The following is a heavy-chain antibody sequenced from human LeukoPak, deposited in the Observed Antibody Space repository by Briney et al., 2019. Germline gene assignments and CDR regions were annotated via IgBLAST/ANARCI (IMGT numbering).Heavy chain of an antibody. CDR2: FIPILGTA. CDR3: ARGLYCSSSTSCYDYGMDV. Sequence: ASVKVSCKASGGTFRSYGLNWVRQAPGQGLEWVGGFIPILGTAKYAQKLQGRVTITADESTSTGYMELSSLRYEDTAVYYCARGLYCSSSTSCYDYGMDVWGQGTTVTVSS. CDR1: GGTFRSYG. D-gene: IGHD2-2*01. J-gene: IGHJ6*02. V-gene: IGHV1-69*13.